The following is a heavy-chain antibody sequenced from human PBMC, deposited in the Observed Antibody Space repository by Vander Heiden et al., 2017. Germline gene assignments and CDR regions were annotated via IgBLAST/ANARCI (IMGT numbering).Heavy chain of an antibody. J-gene: IGHJ4*02. CDR3: ARDSSPHITMVRGVIDY. CDR1: GYTFPSYG. CDR2: ISAYNGNT. D-gene: IGHD3-10*01. Sequence: QVQLVQPGAEVKKPAASVKVSCKASGYTFPSYGISWVRQAPGQGLEWMGWISAYNGNTNHAQNLQGRVTMTTDTSTSTAYMELRSLRSDDTAVYYCARDSSPHITMVRGVIDYWGQGTLVTVSS. V-gene: IGHV1-18*01.